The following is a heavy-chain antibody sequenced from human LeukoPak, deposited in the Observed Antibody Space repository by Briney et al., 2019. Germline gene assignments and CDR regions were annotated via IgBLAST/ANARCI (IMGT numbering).Heavy chain of an antibody. CDR3: ASSPYCSSTSCYEEVFGAFDI. D-gene: IGHD2-2*01. CDR1: GFTFSSYG. J-gene: IGHJ3*02. Sequence: PGRSLRLSCAASGFTFSSYGMHWVRQAPGKGLEWVAVIWYDGSNKYYADSVKGRFTISRDNSKNTLYPQMNSLRAEDTAVYYCASSPYCSSTSCYEEVFGAFDIWGQGTMVTVSS. CDR2: IWYDGSNK. V-gene: IGHV3-33*01.